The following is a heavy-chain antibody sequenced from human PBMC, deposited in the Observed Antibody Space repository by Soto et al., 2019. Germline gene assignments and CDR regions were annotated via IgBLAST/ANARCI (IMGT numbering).Heavy chain of an antibody. CDR1: GYTFSSYG. Sequence: QVRLVQSGADMKEPGASVKVSCEASGYTFSSYGISWVRQAPGQGLEWMGWISSYNGNTDYAQKFQGRVTMTADTSTTTASMELRSLTSDDTAVYYCARVRYSGYGAWSHQNYFDYWGQGTLVAVSS. CDR3: ARVRYSGYGAWSHQNYFDY. CDR2: ISSYNGNT. D-gene: IGHD5-12*01. J-gene: IGHJ4*02. V-gene: IGHV1-18*04.